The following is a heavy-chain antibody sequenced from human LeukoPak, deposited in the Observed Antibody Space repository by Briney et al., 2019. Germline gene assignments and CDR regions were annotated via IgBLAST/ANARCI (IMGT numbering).Heavy chain of an antibody. D-gene: IGHD3-22*01. Sequence: PSETLSLTCAVSGGSVSSGRYSWSWIRQPPGKGLEWIGYIYYSASTYYNPSLKSRVTISVDTSKNQFSLKLSSVTAADTAVYYCAREDHSSGYYDYWGQGTLVTVSS. CDR3: AREDHSSGYYDY. CDR2: IYYSAST. J-gene: IGHJ4*02. CDR1: GGSVSSGRYS. V-gene: IGHV4-30-4*07.